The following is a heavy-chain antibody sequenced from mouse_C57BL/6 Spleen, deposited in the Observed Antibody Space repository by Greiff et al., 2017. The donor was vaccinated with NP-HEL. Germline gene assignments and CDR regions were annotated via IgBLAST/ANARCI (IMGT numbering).Heavy chain of an antibody. J-gene: IGHJ4*01. Sequence: QVHVKQSGADLVRPGASVTLSCKASGYTFTDYEMHWVKQTPVHGLEWIGAIDPETGGTAYNQKFKGTAILTADKSSSTAYMELRSLTSEDSAVYYCTRSRDGYPYAMDYWGQGTSVTVSS. CDR3: TRSRDGYPYAMDY. D-gene: IGHD2-3*01. CDR1: GYTFTDYE. CDR2: IDPETGGT. V-gene: IGHV1-15*01.